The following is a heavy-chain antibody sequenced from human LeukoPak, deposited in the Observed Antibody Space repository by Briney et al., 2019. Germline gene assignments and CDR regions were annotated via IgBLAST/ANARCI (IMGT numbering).Heavy chain of an antibody. V-gene: IGHV4-39*07. CDR1: GGSISSSTYY. CDR2: VYYSGTT. Sequence: SAETLSLTCTVSGGSISSSTYYWGWIRQPPGRGLEWIGSVYYSGTTYYNPSIKSRVTISVDTSKNQFSLRLSSVTDADTAVYYCARVGGNYYGSGSTIDYWGQGTLVTVSS. CDR3: ARVGGNYYGSGSTIDY. J-gene: IGHJ4*02. D-gene: IGHD3-10*01.